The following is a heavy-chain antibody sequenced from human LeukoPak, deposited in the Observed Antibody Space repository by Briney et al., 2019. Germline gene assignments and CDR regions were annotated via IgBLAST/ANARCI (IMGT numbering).Heavy chain of an antibody. CDR3: ARVYDILTGFNDAFDI. V-gene: IGHV1-2*02. CDR1: GYTFTGYY. CDR2: INPNSGGT. J-gene: IGHJ3*02. Sequence: GASVKVSCKASGYTFTGYYMHWVRQAPGQGLEWMGWINPNSGGTNYAQKFQGRVTMTRDTSISTAYMELSRLRSDDTAVYYCARVYDILTGFNDAFDIWGQGTMVTVSS. D-gene: IGHD3-9*01.